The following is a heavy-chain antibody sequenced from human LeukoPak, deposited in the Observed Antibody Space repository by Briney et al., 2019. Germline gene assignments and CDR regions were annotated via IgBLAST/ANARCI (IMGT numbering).Heavy chain of an antibody. V-gene: IGHV1-2*02. J-gene: IGHJ4*02. CDR1: GYTFTGYY. D-gene: IGHD6-19*01. Sequence: GASVKVSCEASGYTFTGYYMHWVRQAPGQGLEWMGWINPNSGGTNYAQKFQGRVTMTRDTSISTAYMELSRLVSDDTAVYYCARSDSSGWKDYWGQGTLVTVSS. CDR3: ARSDSSGWKDY. CDR2: INPNSGGT.